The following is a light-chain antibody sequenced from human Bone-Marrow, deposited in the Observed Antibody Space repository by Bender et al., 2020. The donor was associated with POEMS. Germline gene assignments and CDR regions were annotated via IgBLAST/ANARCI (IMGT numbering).Light chain of an antibody. CDR1: NLETKS. Sequence: SYELTQPPSVSVAPGQTASITCGGDNLETKSVHWYQRKPGQAPVLVVYDDSDRPSGIPDRFSGSNSGNTATLIVSRVEAGDEADYFCQVWDSRNDQPVFGGGTKLTVL. CDR2: DDS. CDR3: QVWDSRNDQPV. J-gene: IGLJ2*01. V-gene: IGLV3-21*02.